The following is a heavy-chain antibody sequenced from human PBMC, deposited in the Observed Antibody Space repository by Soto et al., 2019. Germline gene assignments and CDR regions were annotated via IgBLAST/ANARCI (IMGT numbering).Heavy chain of an antibody. CDR2: FHYTGIS. CDR1: EGSIRGYY. D-gene: IGHD4-4*01. Sequence: SETLSLTCTVSEGSIRGYYWSWIRQPPGKGLEWIGYFHYTGISNYNSSLKSRVTMSLDTSKNQFSLKLSSVSAADTAIYYCARGASNWQYFDYWGQGALVNVSS. CDR3: ARGASNWQYFDY. J-gene: IGHJ4*02. V-gene: IGHV4-59*01.